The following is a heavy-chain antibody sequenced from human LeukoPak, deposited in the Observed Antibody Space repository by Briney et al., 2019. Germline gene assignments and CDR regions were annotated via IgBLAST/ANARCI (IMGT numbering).Heavy chain of an antibody. CDR2: IYFSGST. CDR3: ARGDHFDPGVFAP. V-gene: IGHV4-59*11. D-gene: IGHD3-9*01. Sequence: SETLSLTCTVSSGSISGHYWNWIRQTPGKGLEWIGYIYFSGSTKYNPSLSSRVTISIDTSKNQFSLKLSSVTAADTAIYYCARGDHFDPGVFAPWGQGTLVTVSS. CDR1: SGSISGHY. J-gene: IGHJ5*02.